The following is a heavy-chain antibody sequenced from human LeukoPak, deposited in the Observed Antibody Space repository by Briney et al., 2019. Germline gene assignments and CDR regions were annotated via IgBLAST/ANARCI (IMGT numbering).Heavy chain of an antibody. V-gene: IGHV3-66*01. J-gene: IGHJ4*02. Sequence: GGSLRLSCAASGFTVSSNYMSWVRQAPGKGLEWVSVIYSGGSTYYADSVRGRFTISRDNSKNTLYLQMNSLRAEDTAVYYCARGEMATIIDYWGQGTLVTVSS. CDR1: GFTVSSNY. CDR2: IYSGGST. CDR3: ARGEMATIIDY. D-gene: IGHD5-24*01.